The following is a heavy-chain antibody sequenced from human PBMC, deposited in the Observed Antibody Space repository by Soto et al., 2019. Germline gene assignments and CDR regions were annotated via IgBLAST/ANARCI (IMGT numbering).Heavy chain of an antibody. V-gene: IGHV1-18*01. CDR1: GYTFTSYG. D-gene: IGHD3-3*01. CDR3: ARVRLRFLEWLFHGHAFDI. J-gene: IGHJ3*02. Sequence: ASVKVSCKASGYTFTSYGISWVRQAPGQGLDWIGCISAYNGNTNYAQKLQGRVTMTTDTSTSTAYMELRSLRSDDTAVYYCARVRLRFLEWLFHGHAFDIWGQGTMVTVSS. CDR2: ISAYNGNT.